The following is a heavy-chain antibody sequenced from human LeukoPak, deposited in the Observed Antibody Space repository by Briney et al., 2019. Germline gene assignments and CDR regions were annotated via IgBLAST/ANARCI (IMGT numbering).Heavy chain of an antibody. J-gene: IGHJ6*03. Sequence: GGSLRLSCAASGFTFSSYSMNWVRQAPGKGLEWVSSISSSSSYIYYADSVKGRFTISRDNAKNSLYLQMNSLRAEDTAVYCCARVADGRYGYYYYYMDVWGKGTTVTVSS. CDR1: GFTFSSYS. CDR3: ARVADGRYGYYYYYMDV. V-gene: IGHV3-21*01. D-gene: IGHD6-19*01. CDR2: ISSSSSYI.